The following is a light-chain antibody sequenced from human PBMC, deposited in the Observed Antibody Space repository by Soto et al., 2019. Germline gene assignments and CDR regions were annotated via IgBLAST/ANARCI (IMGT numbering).Light chain of an antibody. Sequence: QSALTQPPSASGSPGQSVTISCTGTTSDIGAYNYVSWYHQHPGKAPKLMIYEVSERPSGVPDRFSGSKSGNTASLTVSGLQAEDEADDYCSSYAGSNNYVFGTGTKLTVL. CDR1: TSDIGAYNY. V-gene: IGLV2-8*01. CDR3: SSYAGSNNYV. CDR2: EVS. J-gene: IGLJ1*01.